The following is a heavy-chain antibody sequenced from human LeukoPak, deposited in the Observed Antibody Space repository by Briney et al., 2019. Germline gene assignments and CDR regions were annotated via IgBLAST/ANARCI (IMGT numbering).Heavy chain of an antibody. CDR2: IYYSGST. CDR1: GGSISSYY. J-gene: IGHJ1*01. V-gene: IGHV4-59*01. CDR3: ARTRPPSR. Sequence: SETLSLTCTVSGGSISSYYWSWLRQPPGKGLEWIGYIYYSGSTNYNPSLKSRVTISVDTSKNQFSLKLSSVTAADTAVYYCARTRPPSRWGQGTLVTVSS.